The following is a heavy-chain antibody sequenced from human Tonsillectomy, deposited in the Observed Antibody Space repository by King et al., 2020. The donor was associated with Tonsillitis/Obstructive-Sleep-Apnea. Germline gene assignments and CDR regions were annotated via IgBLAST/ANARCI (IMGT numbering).Heavy chain of an antibody. D-gene: IGHD5-24*01. CDR1: GGSFSGYY. CDR2: INHSGST. V-gene: IGHV4-34*01. J-gene: IGHJ6*03. Sequence: VQLQQWGAGLLKPSETLSLTCAVYGGSFSGYYWSWIRQPPGKGLEWIGEINHSGSTNYNPSLKSRVTISVDTSKNQFSLMLSSVTAADTAVYYWSRGIRAAKKRSDGYNFGGYYYYYMDVWGQGTTVTVSS. CDR3: SRGIRAAKKRSDGYNFGGYYYYYMDV.